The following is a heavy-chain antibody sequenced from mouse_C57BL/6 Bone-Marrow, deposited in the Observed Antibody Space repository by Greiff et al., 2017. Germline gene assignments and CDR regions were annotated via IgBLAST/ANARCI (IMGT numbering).Heavy chain of an antibody. J-gene: IGHJ3*01. CDR3: ASPITTVVATPFAY. CDR2: IAPANGNT. D-gene: IGHD1-1*01. CDR1: GFNIKNTY. V-gene: IGHV14-3*01. Sequence: EVTLLASVAELVRPGASVKLSCTASGFNIKNTYMHWVKQRPEQGLEWIGRIAPANGNTKYAPKFQGKATITADTSSNTAYLQLSSLTSEDTAIYYCASPITTVVATPFAYWGQGTLVTVSA.